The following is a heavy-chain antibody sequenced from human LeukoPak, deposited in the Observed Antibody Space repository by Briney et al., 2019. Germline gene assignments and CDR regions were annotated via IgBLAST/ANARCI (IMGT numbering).Heavy chain of an antibody. J-gene: IGHJ6*02. Sequence: ASVKVSCKASGYTFTGYYMHWVRQAPGQGLEWMGWINPNSGGTNYAQKFQGRVTMTRDTSISTAYMELSRLRSDDTAVYYCARELAYGDKDNYYYGMDVWGQGTTVTVSS. CDR2: INPNSGGT. CDR3: ARELAYGDKDNYYYGMDV. D-gene: IGHD4-17*01. V-gene: IGHV1-2*02. CDR1: GYTFTGYY.